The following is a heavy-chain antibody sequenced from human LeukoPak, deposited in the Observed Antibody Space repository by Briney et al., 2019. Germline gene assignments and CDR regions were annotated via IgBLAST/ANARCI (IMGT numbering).Heavy chain of an antibody. J-gene: IGHJ4*02. D-gene: IGHD1-1*01. CDR3: ARADMAWNPAYS. V-gene: IGHV4-4*02. CDR2: IQSSGRT. CDR1: GGSINDRDW. Sequence: KPSETLSLTCDVSGGSINDRDWWTWVRQPPGKGLEWLGEIQSSGRTNYNPSLKSRVTFLINKSQNQVFRNLDSVTAAGTAGYYCARADMAWNPAYSWGQGTLAIVSS.